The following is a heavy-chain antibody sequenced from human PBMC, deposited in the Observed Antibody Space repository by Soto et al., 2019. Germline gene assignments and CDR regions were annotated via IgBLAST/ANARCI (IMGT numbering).Heavy chain of an antibody. V-gene: IGHV3-74*01. J-gene: IGHJ1*01. CDR3: TRGPQASSGGTGAY. Sequence: EVQLVESGGGLVQPGGSLRLSCAASGFSFDSYWMHWVRQAPGQGPMWVSRIDYDGTTTNYADSVKGRFTISRDNAKSTLYLQMNSLRPEDTAVYYCTRGPQASSGGTGAYWGKGTLVTVSS. CDR2: IDYDGTTT. D-gene: IGHD2-2*01. CDR1: GFSFDSYW.